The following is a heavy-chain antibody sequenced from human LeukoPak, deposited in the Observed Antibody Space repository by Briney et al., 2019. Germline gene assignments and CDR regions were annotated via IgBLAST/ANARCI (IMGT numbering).Heavy chain of an antibody. D-gene: IGHD5-18*01. J-gene: IGHJ3*02. V-gene: IGHV4-59*01. CDR1: GGSISSYN. CDR3: ARGGYSYGLHAFDI. CDR2: IYYSGST. Sequence: SETLSLTCTDPGGSISSYNWSWIRQPPGKGLEWIGYIYYSGSTNYNPSLKSRVTISVDTSKNQFSLKLSPVTAADTAVYYCARGGYSYGLHAFDIWGQGTMVTVSS.